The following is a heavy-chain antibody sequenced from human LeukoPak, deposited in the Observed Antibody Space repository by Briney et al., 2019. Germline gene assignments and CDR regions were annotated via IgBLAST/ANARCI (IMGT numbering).Heavy chain of an antibody. CDR1: EVTFSSYS. J-gene: IGHJ4*02. D-gene: IGHD5-24*01. Sequence: PGGSLRLSCAASEVTFSSYSMNWVRQAPGKGLEWVSYISSSSSTIYYADSVKGRFTISRDNAKNSLYLQMNSLRAEDTAVYYCARVGRWLQLRAFDYWGQGTLVTVSS. V-gene: IGHV3-48*04. CDR2: ISSSSSTI. CDR3: ARVGRWLQLRAFDY.